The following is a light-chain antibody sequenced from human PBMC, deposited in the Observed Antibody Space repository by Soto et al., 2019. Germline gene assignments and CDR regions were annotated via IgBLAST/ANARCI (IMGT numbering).Light chain of an antibody. J-gene: IGLJ2*01. Sequence: QSALTQPASVSGSPGRSITISCTGTSSDVGTYNYVSWYQQHPGKAPKLIIYDVSSRPSGVSNRFSGSKSGNTASLTISGLQAEDEADYYCGSYTTSRALIFGGGTKLTVL. V-gene: IGLV2-14*03. CDR1: SSDVGTYNY. CDR3: GSYTTSRALI. CDR2: DVS.